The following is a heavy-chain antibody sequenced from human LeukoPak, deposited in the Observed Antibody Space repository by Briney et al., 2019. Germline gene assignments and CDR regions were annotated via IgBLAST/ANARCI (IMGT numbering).Heavy chain of an antibody. D-gene: IGHD5-18*01. CDR2: IYYSGST. Sequence: SETLSLTCTVSGGSISSYYWSWIRQPPGKGLEWIGSIYYSGSTYYNPSLKSRVTISVDTSKNQFSLKLSSVTAADTAVYYCARHNTGGYSYGYYFDYWGQGTLVTVSS. J-gene: IGHJ4*02. CDR1: GGSISSYY. CDR3: ARHNTGGYSYGYYFDY. V-gene: IGHV4-59*05.